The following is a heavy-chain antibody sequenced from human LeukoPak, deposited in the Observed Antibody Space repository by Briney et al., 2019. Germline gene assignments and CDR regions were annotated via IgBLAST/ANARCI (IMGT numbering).Heavy chain of an antibody. J-gene: IGHJ4*02. D-gene: IGHD6-13*01. CDR3: ARDWGRAAAGTVDY. Sequence: GASVKVSCKASGYTFTSYGISWVRQAPGQGLEWMGWISAYNGNANYAQKLQGRVTMTTDTSTSTAYMELRSLRSDDTAVYYCARDWGRAAAGTVDYWGQGTLVTVSS. V-gene: IGHV1-18*01. CDR1: GYTFTSYG. CDR2: ISAYNGNA.